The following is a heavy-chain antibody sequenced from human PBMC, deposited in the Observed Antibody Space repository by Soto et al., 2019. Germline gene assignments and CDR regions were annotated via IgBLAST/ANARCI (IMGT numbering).Heavy chain of an antibody. CDR2: ISAHNGNT. J-gene: IGHJ4*02. V-gene: IGHV1-18*01. Sequence: QVHLVHSGAEVKKSGASVKVSCKGSGYDFTTYGITWVRQAPGQGLEWMAWISAHNGNTDYAQKLQGRVTVTRDTSTSTAYMELRSLRSDDTAVYYCARGRYGDYWGQGALVTVSS. CDR3: ARGRYGDY. D-gene: IGHD1-1*01. CDR1: GYDFTTYG.